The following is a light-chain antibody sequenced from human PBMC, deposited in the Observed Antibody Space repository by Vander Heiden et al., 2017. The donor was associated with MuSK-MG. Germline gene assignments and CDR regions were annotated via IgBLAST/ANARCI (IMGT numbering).Light chain of an antibody. J-gene: IGLJ3*02. CDR3: MIWHNSAWV. CDR2: YKSDSDK. Sequence: QAVLTQPSSLSASPGASAGLPCTLLSGINFGTSRIFWYQQKPGSPPQYRLRYKSDSDKQQGSGVPSRFSGSKDASANAGILFISGLQSEDEADYYCMIWHNSAWVFGGGTKLTVL. V-gene: IGLV5-45*03. CDR1: SGINFGTSR.